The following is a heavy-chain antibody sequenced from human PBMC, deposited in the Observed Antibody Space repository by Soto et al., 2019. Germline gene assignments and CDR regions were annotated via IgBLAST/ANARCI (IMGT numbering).Heavy chain of an antibody. CDR3: ARDPSPMGYYFDY. D-gene: IGHD3-10*01. J-gene: IGHJ4*02. CDR2: VSSDGSDK. V-gene: IGHV3-33*01. Sequence: GGSLRLSCAASGFTFSSYDMHWVRQAPGKGLEWVAVVSSDGSDKYYADSVKGRFTISRDNSKNTLYLQMNSLRADDTAVYYCARDPSPMGYYFDYWGQGTLVTVSS. CDR1: GFTFSSYD.